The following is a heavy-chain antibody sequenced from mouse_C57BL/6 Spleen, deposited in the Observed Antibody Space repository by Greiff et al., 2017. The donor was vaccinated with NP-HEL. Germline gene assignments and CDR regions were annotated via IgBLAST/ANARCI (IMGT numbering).Heavy chain of an antibody. J-gene: IGHJ4*01. Sequence: EVQLQQSGPELVKPGASVKIPCKASGYTFTDYNMDWVKQSHGKSLEWIGDINPNNGGTIYNQKFKGKATLTVDKSSSTAYMELRSLTSEDTAVYYCATGTIYYYGSSSNYYAMDYWGQGTSVTVSS. D-gene: IGHD1-1*01. CDR1: GYTFTDYN. CDR3: ATGTIYYYGSSSNYYAMDY. V-gene: IGHV1-18*01. CDR2: INPNNGGT.